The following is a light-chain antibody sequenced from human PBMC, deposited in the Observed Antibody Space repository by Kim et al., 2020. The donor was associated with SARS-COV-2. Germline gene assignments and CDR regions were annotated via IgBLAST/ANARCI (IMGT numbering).Light chain of an antibody. CDR3: SAWDSSLNAWV. J-gene: IGLJ3*02. CDR2: RIN. Sequence: QTATLTCTGNSNNVGDQGAAGLQLHQGHPPKLLSDRINHRPSGISARFSASRSGNTASLTITGLQPEDEADYYCSAWDSSLNAWVFGGGTQLTVL. V-gene: IGLV10-54*04. CDR1: SNNVGDQG.